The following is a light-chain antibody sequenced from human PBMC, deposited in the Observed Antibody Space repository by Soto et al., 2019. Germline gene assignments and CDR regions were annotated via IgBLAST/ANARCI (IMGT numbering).Light chain of an antibody. CDR2: GAS. CDR3: QQYGSSPRT. V-gene: IGKV3-20*01. J-gene: IGKJ1*01. Sequence: DIVLKQSPGTLSLSLGERTTLSCRASQSVSSSYLAWYQQKPGQAPRLLIYGASNRATGIPDRFSGSGSGTDFTLTISRLEPEDFAVYYCQQYGSSPRTFGQGTKVDVK. CDR1: QSVSSSY.